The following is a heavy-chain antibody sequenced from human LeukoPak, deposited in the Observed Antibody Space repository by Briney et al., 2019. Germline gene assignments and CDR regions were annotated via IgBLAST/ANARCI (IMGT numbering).Heavy chain of an antibody. CDR1: GFSFSTYA. J-gene: IGHJ3*02. Sequence: GGSLRLSCAASGFSFSTYAMTWVRQAPGKGLEWVSVISGSGGSTYYADSVKGRFTISRHNSKNTLYLQMNSLRAEDTAVYYCARHFSSGWSIDAFDIWGQGTMVTVSS. CDR3: ARHFSSGWSIDAFDI. V-gene: IGHV3-23*01. D-gene: IGHD6-19*01. CDR2: ISGSGGST.